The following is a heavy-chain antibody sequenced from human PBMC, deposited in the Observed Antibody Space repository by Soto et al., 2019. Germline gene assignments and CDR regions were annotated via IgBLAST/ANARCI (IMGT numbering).Heavy chain of an antibody. V-gene: IGHV1-18*01. D-gene: IGHD3-3*01. CDR2: ISAYNGNT. CDR3: ARDGYDFWSGSQSPKNDY. J-gene: IGHJ4*02. CDR1: GYTFTSYG. Sequence: ASVKVSCKASGYTFTSYGISWVRQAPGQGLEWMGWISAYNGNTNYAQKLQGRVTMTTDTSTSTAYMELRSLRSDDTAVYYCARDGYDFWSGSQSPKNDYWGQGTLVTVSS.